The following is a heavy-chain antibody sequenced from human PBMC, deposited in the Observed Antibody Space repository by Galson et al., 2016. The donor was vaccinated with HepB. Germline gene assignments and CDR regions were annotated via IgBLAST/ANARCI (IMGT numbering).Heavy chain of an antibody. CDR3: ARPRSITGTTQGAVDG. Sequence: QSGAEVKKPGESLKISCKGSGYSFTNYWIGWVRQMPGKGLEWMGIIYPGDSDTRYSPSFQGQVTISADKAISTAYLQWSSLKASDTAMNYWARPRSITGTTQGAVDGCGQGTMVAVAS. V-gene: IGHV5-51*01. CDR2: IYPGDSDT. CDR1: GYSFTNYW. D-gene: IGHD1-7*01. J-gene: IGHJ3*01.